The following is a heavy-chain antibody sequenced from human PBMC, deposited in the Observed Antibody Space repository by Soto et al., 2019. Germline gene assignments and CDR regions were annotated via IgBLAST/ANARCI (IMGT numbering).Heavy chain of an antibody. CDR1: GGSISSYY. Sequence: SETLSLTCTVSGGSISSYYWSWIRQPAGKGLEWIGRIYTSGSTNYNPSLKSRVTMSVDTSKNQFSLKLSSVTAADTAVYYCARIVLIVYESSAWFDPWGQGTLVTVSS. CDR3: ARIVLIVYESSAWFDP. CDR2: IYTSGST. D-gene: IGHD2-8*01. J-gene: IGHJ5*02. V-gene: IGHV4-4*07.